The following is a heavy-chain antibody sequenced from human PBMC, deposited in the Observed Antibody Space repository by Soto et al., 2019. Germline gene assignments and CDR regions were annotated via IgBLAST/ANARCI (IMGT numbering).Heavy chain of an antibody. Sequence: GGSLRLSCAASGFPFCSYAMSWVRQAPGKGLEWVSAISGSGGSTYYADSVKGRFTISRDNSKNTLYLQMNSLKTEDTAIYYCSTSGYGGFDYWGQGVLVTVSS. D-gene: IGHD5-12*01. CDR1: GFPFCSYA. V-gene: IGHV3-23*01. J-gene: IGHJ4*02. CDR3: STSGYGGFDY. CDR2: ISGSGGST.